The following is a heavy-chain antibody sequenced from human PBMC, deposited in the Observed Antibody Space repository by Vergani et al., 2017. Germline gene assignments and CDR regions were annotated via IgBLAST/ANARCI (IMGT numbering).Heavy chain of an antibody. D-gene: IGHD3-3*01. Sequence: VLLQEPGPGLVRPSETLSLKCSVSGASIDSFYWSWIRQSPGKGLEWIGYVFRNGNVNYNPSFNFRVAIDTSNNELSLRVTSVTAADTAVYHCARHGGSGNYYHLFDSWGQGTLVIVSS. J-gene: IGHJ4*02. CDR2: VFRNGNV. CDR1: GASIDSFY. V-gene: IGHV4-59*08. CDR3: ARHGGSGNYYHLFDS.